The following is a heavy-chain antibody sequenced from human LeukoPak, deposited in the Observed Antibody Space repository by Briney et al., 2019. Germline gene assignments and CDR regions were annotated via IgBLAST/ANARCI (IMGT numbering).Heavy chain of an antibody. J-gene: IGHJ6*02. CDR1: GGSISSYY. CDR2: IYYSGST. D-gene: IGHD1-26*01. Sequence: SETLSLTCTVSGGSISSYYWSWIRQPPEKGLEWIGYIYYSGSTNYNPSLKSRVTISVDTSKNQFSLKLSSVTAADTAVYYCARDPWAGMDVWGQGTTVTVSS. CDR3: ARDPWAGMDV. V-gene: IGHV4-59*01.